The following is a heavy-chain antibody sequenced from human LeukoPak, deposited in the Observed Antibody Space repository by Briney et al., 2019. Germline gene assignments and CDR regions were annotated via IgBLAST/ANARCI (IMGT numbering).Heavy chain of an antibody. CDR1: GFTFRSYD. Sequence: PGGSLRLSCEASGFTFRSYDMYWVRQAPRMGLEWLSYISASRGITYYADSVKGRFTISRDNSKNTLYLQMNSLRAEDTAVYYCAKDMQAMVRGTYYYMDVWGKGTTVTVSS. D-gene: IGHD3-10*01. V-gene: IGHV3-48*01. J-gene: IGHJ6*03. CDR3: AKDMQAMVRGTYYYMDV. CDR2: ISASRGIT.